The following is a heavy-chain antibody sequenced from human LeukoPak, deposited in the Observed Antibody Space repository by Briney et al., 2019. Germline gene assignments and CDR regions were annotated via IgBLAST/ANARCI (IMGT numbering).Heavy chain of an antibody. D-gene: IGHD2-8*01. J-gene: IGHJ6*03. Sequence: GGSLRLSCAASGFSFGGYGMSWVRQAPGKGMEWVSGINGIGSTTGYADSVKGRFTISRDNSKNTLYLHMNSLRADDTAVYYCAKMEGQRLYDYCMDVWGRGTTVTVSS. V-gene: IGHV3-20*04. CDR1: GFSFGGYG. CDR3: AKMEGQRLYDYCMDV. CDR2: INGIGSTT.